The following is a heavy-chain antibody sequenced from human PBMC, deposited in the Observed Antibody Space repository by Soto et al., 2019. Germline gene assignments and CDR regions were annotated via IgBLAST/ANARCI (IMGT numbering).Heavy chain of an antibody. CDR1: GGSISSGGYF. J-gene: IGHJ4*02. CDR2: IYYSGST. V-gene: IGHV4-31*03. Sequence: SETLSLTCTVSGGSISSGGYFWTWIRQHPGKGLEWIGYIYYSGSTYYSPSLKSRVTISLDTSKNQFSLRLSSVTAADTAVYYCATFRGSYYFDSWGQGTLVTVSS. D-gene: IGHD1-26*01. CDR3: ATFRGSYYFDS.